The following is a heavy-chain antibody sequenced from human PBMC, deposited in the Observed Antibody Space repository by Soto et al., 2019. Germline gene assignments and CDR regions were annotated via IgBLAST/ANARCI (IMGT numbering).Heavy chain of an antibody. CDR1: GGSISSYY. CDR3: ARAACSSTSCYLSSYYYYGMDV. CDR2: IYYSGST. V-gene: IGHV4-59*01. D-gene: IGHD2-2*01. J-gene: IGHJ6*04. Sequence: SETLSLTCTVSGGSISSYYWSWIRQPPGKGLEWIGYIYYSGSTNYNPSLKSRVTISVDTSKNQFSLKLSSVTAADTAVYYCARAACSSTSCYLSSYYYYGMDVWGKGTRVTVPS.